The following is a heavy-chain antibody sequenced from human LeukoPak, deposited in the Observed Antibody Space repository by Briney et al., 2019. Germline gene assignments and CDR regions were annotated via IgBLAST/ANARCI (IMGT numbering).Heavy chain of an antibody. V-gene: IGHV1-18*04. CDR3: ARKLVFDY. J-gene: IGHJ4*02. Sequence: ASVRVSCKTSGYRFTKYGISWVRQAPGQGLEWMGWINPADGNTTSARKFHGRLIMTTDTSTNTAHWEMRGLRSDDTAVYYCARKLVFDYWGQGTLVSVSS. CDR1: GYRFTKYG. CDR2: INPADGNT.